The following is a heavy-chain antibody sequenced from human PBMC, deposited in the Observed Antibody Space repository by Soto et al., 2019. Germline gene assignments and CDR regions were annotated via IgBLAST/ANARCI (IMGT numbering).Heavy chain of an antibody. CDR3: ARRGYGSRGANVYFDV. CDR2: ISNNGAHT. D-gene: IGHD6-13*01. CDR1: GFTFNNLE. Sequence: EAQLVESGGGLVQPGGTLTLSCAASGFTFNNLEMHWVRRAPGKGREYVSGISNNGAHTDSASTVKGRFIISGDNSDDSLYLPMGSLRAEDLAPYYFARRGYGSRGANVYFDVCGKGTTVTVS. J-gene: IGHJ6*03. V-gene: IGHV3-64*01.